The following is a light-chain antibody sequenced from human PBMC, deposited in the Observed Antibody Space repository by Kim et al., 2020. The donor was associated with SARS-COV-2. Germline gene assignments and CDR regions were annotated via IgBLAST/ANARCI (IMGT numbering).Light chain of an antibody. Sequence: EIVLTQSPGTLSLSPGERATLSCRASQSVSSSYLAWYQQKPGQAPRLLICGASSRATGIPDRFSGSGSGTDFTLTISRLEPEDFAVYYWQQYSSSPPTFGQGTKVDIK. CDR1: QSVSSSY. J-gene: IGKJ1*01. CDR2: GAS. CDR3: QQYSSSPPT. V-gene: IGKV3-20*01.